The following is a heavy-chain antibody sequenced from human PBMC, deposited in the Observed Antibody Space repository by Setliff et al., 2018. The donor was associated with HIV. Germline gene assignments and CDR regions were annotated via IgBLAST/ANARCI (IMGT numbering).Heavy chain of an antibody. CDR3: ARVKSIKPTLVRLWPRFDL. CDR1: TESLTRYD. Sequence: SETLSLTCAVYTESLTRYDWAWIRQSPEKGLEWIGEIDDSGSIIYNPSLQSRVTMSVDTSKNQFSLKVRSLTAADTGLYYCARVKSIKPTLVRLWPRFDLWGQGTQVTVSS. J-gene: IGHJ5*02. V-gene: IGHV4-34*01. D-gene: IGHD3-10*01. CDR2: IDDSGSI.